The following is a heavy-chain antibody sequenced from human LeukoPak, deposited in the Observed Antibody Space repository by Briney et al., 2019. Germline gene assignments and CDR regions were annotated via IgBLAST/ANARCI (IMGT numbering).Heavy chain of an antibody. V-gene: IGHV3-23*01. J-gene: IGHJ4*02. D-gene: IGHD3-3*01. Sequence: GGSLRLSCAASGFTFSSYAMSWVRQAPGKELEWISAISGSGGSTYYADSVKGRFTISRDNSKNTLYLQMNSLRAEDTAVYYCAKVDGITIFEVFDYWGQGTLVTVSS. CDR2: ISGSGGST. CDR1: GFTFSSYA. CDR3: AKVDGITIFEVFDY.